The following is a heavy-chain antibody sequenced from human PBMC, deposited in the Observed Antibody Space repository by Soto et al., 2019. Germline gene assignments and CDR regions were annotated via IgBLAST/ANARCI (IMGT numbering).Heavy chain of an antibody. Sequence: QVQLVHSGAEVKKPGSSVKVSCKASGGTFSSYTISWVRQAPGQGLEWMGRIIPILGIANYAQKFQGRVTITADKSTSTAYMELSSLRSEDTAVYYCARGQAVGWELQGQWGQGSLVTVSS. D-gene: IGHD1-26*01. CDR2: IIPILGIA. V-gene: IGHV1-69*02. J-gene: IGHJ4*02. CDR3: ARGQAVGWELQGQ. CDR1: GGTFSSYT.